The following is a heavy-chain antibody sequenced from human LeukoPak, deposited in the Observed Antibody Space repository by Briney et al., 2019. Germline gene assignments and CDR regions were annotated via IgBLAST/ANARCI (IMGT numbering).Heavy chain of an antibody. CDR2: IYYSGST. Sequence: PSETLSLTCTVSGGSISSGGYYWSWIRQHAGKGLEWIGYIYYSGSTYYNPSLKSRVTISVDTSKNQFSLKLSSVTAADTAVYYCARSYYGEEEMNWFDPWGQGTLVTVSS. J-gene: IGHJ5*02. CDR3: ARSYYGEEEMNWFDP. D-gene: IGHD2/OR15-2a*01. V-gene: IGHV4-31*03. CDR1: GGSISSGGYY.